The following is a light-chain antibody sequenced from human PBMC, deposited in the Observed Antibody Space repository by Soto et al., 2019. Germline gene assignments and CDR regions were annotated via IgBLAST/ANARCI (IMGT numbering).Light chain of an antibody. Sequence: EIVLTQSPATLSLSPGERATLSCRASQSVSSYLAWYQQKPGQAPRLLIYDASNRATGIPARFGGSGSGKDFTLTISSLEPEDFAVSYCQPRSNWPLTFGGGTKVEIK. CDR2: DAS. CDR1: QSVSSY. J-gene: IGKJ4*01. V-gene: IGKV3-11*01. CDR3: QPRSNWPLT.